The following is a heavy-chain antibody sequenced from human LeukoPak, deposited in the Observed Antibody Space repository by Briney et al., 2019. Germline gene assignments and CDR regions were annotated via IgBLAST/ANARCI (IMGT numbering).Heavy chain of an antibody. CDR1: GGSISSYY. CDR2: IYYSGST. CDR3: ASAGMVVAATSPNWFDP. J-gene: IGHJ5*02. Sequence: SETLSLTCTVSGGSISSYYWSWIRQPPGKGLEWIGYIYYSGSTNYNPSLKSRVTISVDTSKNQFSLKLSSVTAADTAVYYCASAGMVVAATSPNWFDPWGQGTLATVSS. D-gene: IGHD2-15*01. V-gene: IGHV4-59*01.